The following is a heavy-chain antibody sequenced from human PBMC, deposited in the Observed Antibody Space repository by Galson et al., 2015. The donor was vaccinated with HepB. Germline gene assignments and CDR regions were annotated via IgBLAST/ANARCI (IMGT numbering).Heavy chain of an antibody. V-gene: IGHV1-69*13. CDR2: ITPITGTA. CDR3: VRGLYYDILTGFDY. D-gene: IGHD3-9*01. Sequence: SVKVSCKASGGTFSTYTISWVRQAPGQGLEWMGGITPITGTANYAHKFQGRVTIIADESTRTSYMEMSRLRSDDTAVYHCVRGLYYDILTGFDYWGQGTLVTVSS. CDR1: GGTFSTYT. J-gene: IGHJ4*02.